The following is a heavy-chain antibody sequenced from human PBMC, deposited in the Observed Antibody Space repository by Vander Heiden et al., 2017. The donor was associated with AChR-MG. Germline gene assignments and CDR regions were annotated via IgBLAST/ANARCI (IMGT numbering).Heavy chain of an antibody. CDR3: ARSLPLGAKDY. V-gene: IGHV3-33*01. Sequence: QVQLVESGGGVVQPGRSLRLSCPASGFTFSSYGMHWVRQAPGKGLEWVAVIWYDGSNKYYADSVKGRFTISRDNSKNTLYLQMNSLRAEDTAVYYCARSLPLGAKDYWGQGTLVTVSS. D-gene: IGHD1-26*01. J-gene: IGHJ4*02. CDR1: GFTFSSYG. CDR2: IWYDGSNK.